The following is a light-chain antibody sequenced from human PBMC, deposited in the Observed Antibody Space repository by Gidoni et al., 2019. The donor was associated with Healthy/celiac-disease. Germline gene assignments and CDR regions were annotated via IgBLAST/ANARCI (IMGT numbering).Light chain of an antibody. V-gene: IGKV1-27*01. J-gene: IGKJ1*01. CDR3: QKYNSAPWT. CDR2: AAS. CDR1: QGISNY. Sequence: DIQMTQSPSSLSASVGDRVTIPCRASQGISNYLAWYQQKPGKVPKLLIYAASTLPSGVPSRFSCSGSGTDFTLTIRSLPPEDVATYYCQKYNSAPWTFGQGTKVEIK.